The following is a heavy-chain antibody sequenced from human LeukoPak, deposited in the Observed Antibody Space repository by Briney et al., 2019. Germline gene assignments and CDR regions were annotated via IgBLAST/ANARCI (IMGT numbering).Heavy chain of an antibody. D-gene: IGHD1-14*01. V-gene: IGHV1-24*01. CDR3: ATGTQGYYYYGMDV. Sequence: ASVKVSCKVSGYTLTELSMHWVRQAPGKGLEWMGGFDPEDGETIYAQKFQGRVTMTEDTPTDTAYMELSSLRSEDTAVYYCATGTQGYYYYGMDVWGQGTTVTVSS. CDR2: FDPEDGET. J-gene: IGHJ6*02. CDR1: GYTLTELS.